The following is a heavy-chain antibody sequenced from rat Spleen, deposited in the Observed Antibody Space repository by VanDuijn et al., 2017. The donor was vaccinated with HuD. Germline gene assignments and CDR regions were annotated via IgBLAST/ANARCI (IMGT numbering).Heavy chain of an antibody. CDR1: GFTFSHCY. D-gene: IGHD4-3*01. CDR2: ISTGGGNT. J-gene: IGHJ3*01. CDR3: TRDEPYNSGYGDNWFAY. V-gene: IGHV5-25*01. Sequence: EVQLVESGGGLVQPGRSMKLSCAASGFTFSHCYMAWVRQAPTKGLEWVASISTGGGNTYYRDSVKGRFTISRDNAKNTLYLQMDSLRSEDTATYYCTRDEPYNSGYGDNWFAYWGQGTLVTVSS.